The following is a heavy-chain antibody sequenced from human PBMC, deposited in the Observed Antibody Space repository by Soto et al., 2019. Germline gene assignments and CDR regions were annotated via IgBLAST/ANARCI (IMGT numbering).Heavy chain of an antibody. V-gene: IGHV1-8*01. CDR3: AISSGWSHDAFDI. Sequence: ASVKVSCKASGYTFTSYDINWVRQATGQGLEWMGWMNPNSGNTCYAQKFQGRVTMTRNTSISTAYMELSSLKSEDTAVYYCAISSGWSHDAFDIWGQGTMVTV. J-gene: IGHJ3*02. D-gene: IGHD6-19*01. CDR2: MNPNSGNT. CDR1: GYTFTSYD.